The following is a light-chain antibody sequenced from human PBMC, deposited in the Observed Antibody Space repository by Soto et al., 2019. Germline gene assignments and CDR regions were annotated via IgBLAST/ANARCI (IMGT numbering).Light chain of an antibody. J-gene: IGLJ1*01. Sequence: SVLTQPASVSGSPGQSITISCTGTSSDVGGYNAVSWYQQHPGKAPKLMIYDVTNRPSGASNRFSGSKSGNTASLTISGLQAEDEADYYCGSYATGGAYVFGTGTKVTVL. CDR2: DVT. CDR3: GSYATGGAYV. CDR1: SSDVGGYNA. V-gene: IGLV2-14*01.